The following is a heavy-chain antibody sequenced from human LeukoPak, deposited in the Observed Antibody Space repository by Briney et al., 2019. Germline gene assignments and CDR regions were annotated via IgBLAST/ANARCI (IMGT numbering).Heavy chain of an antibody. J-gene: IGHJ6*02. CDR3: ARVAYSSSSGMDV. CDR1: GYTFTSYG. V-gene: IGHV1-18*01. CDR2: ISAYNGNT. D-gene: IGHD6-6*01. Sequence: ASVKVSCKASGYTFTSYGISWVRQAPGQGLEWMGWISAYNGNTNYAQKFQGRVTITRDTSASTAYMELSSLRSEDTAVYYCARVAYSSSSGMDVWGQGTTVTVSS.